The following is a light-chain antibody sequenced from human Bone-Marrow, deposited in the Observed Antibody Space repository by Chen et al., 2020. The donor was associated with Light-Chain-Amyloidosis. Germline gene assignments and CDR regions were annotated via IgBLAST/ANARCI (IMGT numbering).Light chain of an antibody. Sequence: QSALTQPRSVSGSPGQVITISCTGTSSDVGGYNYVSWYQQPPGKAPKLMFYDVRKRPSGVPDRFSGSKSGNTASLTISGLQAEDEADYFCCSYAGRSWVFGGGTKLTVL. CDR3: CSYAGRSWV. CDR2: DVR. V-gene: IGLV2-11*01. J-gene: IGLJ3*02. CDR1: SSDVGGYNY.